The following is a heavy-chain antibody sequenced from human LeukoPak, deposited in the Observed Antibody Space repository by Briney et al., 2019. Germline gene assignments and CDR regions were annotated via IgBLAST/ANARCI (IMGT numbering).Heavy chain of an antibody. J-gene: IGHJ4*02. D-gene: IGHD3-22*01. CDR2: IYTSGST. Sequence: SQTLSLTCTVSGGSISSGSYYWSWSRQPAGKGLEWIERIYTSGSTNYNPSLKSRVTISVDTSKNQFSLKLSSVTAADTAVYYCARSGWHSSGYPITFDYWGQGTLVTVSS. V-gene: IGHV4-61*02. CDR1: GGSISSGSYY. CDR3: ARSGWHSSGYPITFDY.